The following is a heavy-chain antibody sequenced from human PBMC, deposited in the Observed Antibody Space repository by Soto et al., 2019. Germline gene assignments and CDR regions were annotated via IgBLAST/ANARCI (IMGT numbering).Heavy chain of an antibody. V-gene: IGHV3-73*01. CDR1: GFTFSDAW. CDR2: IRSKANSYAT. D-gene: IGHD2-2*01. J-gene: IGHJ3*02. Sequence: GGSLRLSCVVSGFTFSDAWLTWVRQAPGKGLEWVGRIRSKANSYATAYAASVKGRFTISRDDSKNTAYLQMNSLKTEDTAVYYCTRLVVVVPAANGDDAFDIWGQGTMVTVSS. CDR3: TRLVVVVPAANGDDAFDI.